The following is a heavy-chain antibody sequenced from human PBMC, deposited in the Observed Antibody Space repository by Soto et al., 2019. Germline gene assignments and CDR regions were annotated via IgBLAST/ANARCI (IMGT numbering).Heavy chain of an antibody. V-gene: IGHV4-39*01. Sequence: SETLSLTCTVSGGSISSSSYYWGWIRQPPGKGLEWIGSIYYSGSTYYNPSLKSRVTISVDTSKNQFSLKLSSVTAADTAVYYCARRPYDFWSGYYLYFDYWGQGTLVTVSS. J-gene: IGHJ4*02. CDR1: GGSISSSSYY. CDR3: ARRPYDFWSGYYLYFDY. CDR2: IYYSGST. D-gene: IGHD3-3*01.